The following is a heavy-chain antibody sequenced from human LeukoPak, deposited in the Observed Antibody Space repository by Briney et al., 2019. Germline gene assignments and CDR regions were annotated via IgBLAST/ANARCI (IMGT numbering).Heavy chain of an antibody. CDR3: ARLTMTNWYFDL. D-gene: IGHD3-22*01. Sequence: GGSLRLSCAASGFTVSSNYMSWVRQAPGKGLGWVSVIYSGGSTYYADSVKGRFTISRDNSKNTLYLQMNSLRAEDTAVYYCARLTMTNWYFDLWGRGTLVTVSS. V-gene: IGHV3-53*01. CDR2: IYSGGST. J-gene: IGHJ2*01. CDR1: GFTVSSNY.